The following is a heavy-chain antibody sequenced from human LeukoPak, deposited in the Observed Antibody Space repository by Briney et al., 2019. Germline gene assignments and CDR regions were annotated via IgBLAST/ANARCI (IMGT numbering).Heavy chain of an antibody. D-gene: IGHD2-15*01. V-gene: IGHV1-69*06. CDR1: GGTFSSCA. CDR3: ARGNNAYCSGGSCYPN. Sequence: SVKVSCKASGGTFSSCAISWVRQAPGQGLEWMGGIIPIFGTANYAQKFQGRVTITADKSTSTAYMELSSLRSEDTAVYYCARGNNAYCSGGSCYPNWDQGTLVTVSS. J-gene: IGHJ4*01. CDR2: IIPIFGTA.